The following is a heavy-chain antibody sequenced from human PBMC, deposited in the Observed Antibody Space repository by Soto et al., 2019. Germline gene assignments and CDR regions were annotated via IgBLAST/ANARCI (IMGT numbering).Heavy chain of an antibody. Sequence: SETLSLTCTVSGGSISSSSYYWGWIRQPPGKGLEWIGSIYYSGSTYYNPSLRSRVTISVDTSKNQFSLKLSSVTAADTAVYFCARGSGYCSSTSGYDFDYWGQGTLVTVSS. D-gene: IGHD2-2*01. CDR3: ARGSGYCSSTSGYDFDY. J-gene: IGHJ4*02. CDR2: IYYSGST. CDR1: GGSISSSSYY. V-gene: IGHV4-39*07.